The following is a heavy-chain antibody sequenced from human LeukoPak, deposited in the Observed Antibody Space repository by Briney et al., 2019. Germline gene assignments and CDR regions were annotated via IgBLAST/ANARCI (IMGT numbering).Heavy chain of an antibody. CDR3: ARSITMIVVVTKDAFDI. V-gene: IGHV3-11*06. D-gene: IGHD3-22*01. CDR2: ISSSSSYI. Sequence: GGSLRLSCAASGSSFSDYYMSWIRQAPGKGLEWVSSISSSSSYIYYADSVKGRFTISRDNAKNSLYLQMNSLRAEDTAVYYCARSITMIVVVTKDAFDIWGQGTMVTVSS. J-gene: IGHJ3*02. CDR1: GSSFSDYY.